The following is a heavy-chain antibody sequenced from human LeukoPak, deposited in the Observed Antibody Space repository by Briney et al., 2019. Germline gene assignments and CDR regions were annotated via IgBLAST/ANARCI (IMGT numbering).Heavy chain of an antibody. Sequence: PSETLSLTCTVSGGSISSYSWSWIRQPPGKGLEWIGYIYYSGSTNYNPSLKSRVTISVDTSKNQFSLKLSSVTAADTAVYYCATAGERLDYVWGSYRFDYWGQGTLVTVSS. CDR3: ATAGERLDYVWGSYRFDY. D-gene: IGHD3-16*02. J-gene: IGHJ4*02. V-gene: IGHV4-59*01. CDR2: IYYSGST. CDR1: GGSISSYS.